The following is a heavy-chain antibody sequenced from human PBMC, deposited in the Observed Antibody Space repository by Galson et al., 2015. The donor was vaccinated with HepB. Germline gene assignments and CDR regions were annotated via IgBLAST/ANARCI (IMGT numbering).Heavy chain of an antibody. J-gene: IGHJ4*02. CDR3: ARAVTMMD. Sequence: SLRLSCAASNFIFSKYWMSWVRQAPGKGLEWVANINQDGSDKYYVDSVRGRFTISRDNTENSLYLQMNSLRAEDTAVYYCARAVTMMDWGQGTLVTVSS. D-gene: IGHD3-22*01. V-gene: IGHV3-7*01. CDR2: INQDGSDK. CDR1: NFIFSKYW.